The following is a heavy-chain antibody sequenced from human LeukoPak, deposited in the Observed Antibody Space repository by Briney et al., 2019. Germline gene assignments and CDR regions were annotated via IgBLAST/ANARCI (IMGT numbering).Heavy chain of an antibody. CDR1: GFTVSSNY. Sequence: GGSLRLSCAASGFTVSSNYMSWVRQAPGKGLEWVSVIYSGGSTYYADSVKGRFTISRDNSKNTLYLQMNSLRAEDTAVYYCAKDLEVGYYYGSGSYGQLAVVDYWGQGTLVTVSS. V-gene: IGHV3-66*01. CDR3: AKDLEVGYYYGSGSYGQLAVVDY. CDR2: IYSGGST. J-gene: IGHJ4*02. D-gene: IGHD3-10*01.